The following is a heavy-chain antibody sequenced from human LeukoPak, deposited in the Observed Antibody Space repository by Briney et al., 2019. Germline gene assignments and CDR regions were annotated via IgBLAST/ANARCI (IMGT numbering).Heavy chain of an antibody. J-gene: IGHJ4*02. CDR1: GFTFSHYV. Sequence: GKSLRLSCAASGFTFSHYVMYWARQAPGKGLEWVAAIWYDGSDKYYVDSVRGRLTISRDNSKNTLYLQMNTLRAEDTAVYYCAKAYSSSWTPGDSWGQGTLVPVSS. CDR2: IWYDGSDK. D-gene: IGHD6-13*01. CDR3: AKAYSSSWTPGDS. V-gene: IGHV3-33*06.